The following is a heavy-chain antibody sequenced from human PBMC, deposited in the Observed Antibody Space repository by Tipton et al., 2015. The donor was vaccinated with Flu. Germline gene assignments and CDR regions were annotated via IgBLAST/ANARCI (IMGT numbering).Heavy chain of an antibody. Sequence: SLRLSCTASGFTFSKYAMSWVRQDPGKGLEWVSAIGGGGATTYFADSVKGRFTVSRDNIRNTLYLQMNSLRAEDTAIYYCARVIPEFVAGLSYWGQGTLVSVSS. D-gene: IGHD6-19*01. J-gene: IGHJ4*02. CDR1: GFTFSKYA. CDR3: ARVIPEFVAGLSY. V-gene: IGHV3-23*01. CDR2: IGGGGATT.